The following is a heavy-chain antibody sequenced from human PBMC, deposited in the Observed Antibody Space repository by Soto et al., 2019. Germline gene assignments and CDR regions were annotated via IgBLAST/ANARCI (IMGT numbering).Heavy chain of an antibody. Sequence: SETLSLTCTVSGGSISSSSYYWGWIRQPPGKGLEWIGSIYYSGSTYYNPSLKSRVTISVDTSKNQFSLKLSPVTTADTAVYYCARTIGEQLVLHYWGQGTLVTVSS. D-gene: IGHD6-6*01. J-gene: IGHJ4*02. CDR1: GGSISSSSYY. V-gene: IGHV4-39*01. CDR2: IYYSGST. CDR3: ARTIGEQLVLHY.